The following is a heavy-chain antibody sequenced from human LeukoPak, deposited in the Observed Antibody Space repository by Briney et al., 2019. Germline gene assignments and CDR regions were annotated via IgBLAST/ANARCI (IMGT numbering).Heavy chain of an antibody. CDR1: GDSVSSNSAA. D-gene: IGHD7-27*01. Sequence: SQTLSLTCAISGDSVSSNSAAWNWIRHSPSRGLEGLGRTYYRSKWYNNYAVSVKSRITINPDTSKNQFALQLNSVTPEDTAVYYCTREYELGTPVAYLDYWGQGTPVTVSS. J-gene: IGHJ4*02. CDR3: TREYELGTPVAYLDY. CDR2: TYYRSKWYN. V-gene: IGHV6-1*01.